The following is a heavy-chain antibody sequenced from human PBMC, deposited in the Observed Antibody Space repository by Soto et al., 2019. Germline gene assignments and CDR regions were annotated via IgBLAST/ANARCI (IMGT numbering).Heavy chain of an antibody. D-gene: IGHD6-6*01. Sequence: ASVKVSCKASGYTFTSYDINWVRQATGQGLEWMGWMNPNSGNTGYAQKFQGRVTMTRNTSISTAYMELSRLRSEDTAVYYCAREIPILTSSIADRPQPPDYWGQGTLVNVSS. V-gene: IGHV1-8*01. J-gene: IGHJ4*02. CDR2: MNPNSGNT. CDR1: GYTFTSYD. CDR3: AREIPILTSSIADRPQPPDY.